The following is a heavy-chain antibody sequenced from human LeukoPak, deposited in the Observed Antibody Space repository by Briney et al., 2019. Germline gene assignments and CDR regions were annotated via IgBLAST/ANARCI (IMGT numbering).Heavy chain of an antibody. V-gene: IGHV4-59*12. D-gene: IGHD1-1*01. CDR1: GGSITTYY. CDR2: IHYTGST. J-gene: IGHJ4*02. Sequence: SETLSLTCTFSGGSITTYYWSWIRQPPGQRLEWIGYIHYTGSTNYNPSLKSRVTISIDTSKNQFSRQLPSVTAADTAVYYCASASNNYYFDLWGQGTLVTVSS. CDR3: ASASNNYYFDL.